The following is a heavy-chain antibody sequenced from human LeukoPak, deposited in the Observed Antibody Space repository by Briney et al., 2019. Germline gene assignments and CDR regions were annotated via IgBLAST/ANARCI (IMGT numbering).Heavy chain of an antibody. CDR3: AKDRLRYFDWSHSSDY. V-gene: IGHV3-43*02. D-gene: IGHD3-9*01. Sequence: PGVSLRLSCAASGFTFDDYAMHWVRQAPGKGLECVSLISGDGGSTYYADSVKGRFTISRDNSKNSLYLQMNSLRTEDTALYYCAKDRLRYFDWSHSSDYWGQGTLVTVSS. CDR2: ISGDGGST. CDR1: GFTFDDYA. J-gene: IGHJ4*02.